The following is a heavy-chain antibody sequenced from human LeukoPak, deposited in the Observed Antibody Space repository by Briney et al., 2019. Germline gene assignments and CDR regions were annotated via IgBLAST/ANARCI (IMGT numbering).Heavy chain of an antibody. V-gene: IGHV4-39*07. CDR2: IYYSGST. D-gene: IGHD3-16*01. Sequence: SETLSLTCTVSGGSISSSSYYWGWIRQPPGKGLEWIGSIYYSGSTYYNPSLKSRVTISVDTSKNQFSLKLTSVTAADTAVYYCARGGGYYFDYWGQGILGTVSS. CDR3: ARGGGYYFDY. CDR1: GGSISSSSYY. J-gene: IGHJ4*02.